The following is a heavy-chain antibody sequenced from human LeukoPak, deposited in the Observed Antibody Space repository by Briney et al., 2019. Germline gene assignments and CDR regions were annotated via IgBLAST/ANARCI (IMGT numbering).Heavy chain of an antibody. D-gene: IGHD2-2*01. CDR1: GGTFSSYA. CDR2: IIPIFGTA. Sequence: SVTVSCKASGGTFSSYAISWVRQAPGQGLEWMGGIIPIFGTANYAQKFQGRVTITADESTSTAYMELSSLRSEDTAVYYCARAPALGVPAAIIYYYYGMDVWGQGTTVTVS. CDR3: ARAPALGVPAAIIYYYYGMDV. J-gene: IGHJ6*02. V-gene: IGHV1-69*01.